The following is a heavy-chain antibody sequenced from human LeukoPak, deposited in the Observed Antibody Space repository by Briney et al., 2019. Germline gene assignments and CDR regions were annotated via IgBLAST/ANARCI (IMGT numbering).Heavy chain of an antibody. CDR1: GFTFSSYE. V-gene: IGHV3-48*03. J-gene: IGHJ4*02. CDR2: ISSSGSTI. Sequence: GGSLRLSCAASGFTFSSYEMSWVRQAPGKGLEWVSYISSSGSTIYYADSVKGRFTISRDNAKNSLYLQMNSLRAEDTAVYYCARDLTYRGGDCYPDYYFDYWGQGTLVTVSS. D-gene: IGHD2-21*02. CDR3: ARDLTYRGGDCYPDYYFDY.